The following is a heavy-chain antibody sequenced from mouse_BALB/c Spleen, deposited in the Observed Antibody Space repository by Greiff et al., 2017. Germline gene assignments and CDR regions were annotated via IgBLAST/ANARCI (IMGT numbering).Heavy chain of an antibody. CDR2: ISSGSSTI. Sequence: EVQLQESGGGLVQPGGSRKLSCAASGFTFSSFGMHWVRQAPEKGLEWVAYISSGSSTIYYADTVKGRFTISRDNPKNTLFLQMTSLRSEDTAMYYCARRRDYGLDYWGQGTTLTVSS. D-gene: IGHD1-2*01. CDR3: ARRRDYGLDY. CDR1: GFTFSSFG. J-gene: IGHJ2*01. V-gene: IGHV5-17*02.